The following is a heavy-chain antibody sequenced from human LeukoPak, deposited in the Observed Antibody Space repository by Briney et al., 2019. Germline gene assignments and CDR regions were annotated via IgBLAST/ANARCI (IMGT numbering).Heavy chain of an antibody. CDR2: INHSGGT. V-gene: IGHV4-34*01. CDR1: GGSFSGYY. Sequence: SETLSLTCAVYGGSFSGYYWSWIRQPPGKGLEWIGEINHSGGTNYNPSLKSRVTMSVDTSKNQFSLKLSSVTAADTAVYYCARGLTVYYDSSGYYPRGWFDPWGQGTLVTVSS. CDR3: ARGLTVYYDSSGYYPRGWFDP. J-gene: IGHJ5*02. D-gene: IGHD3-22*01.